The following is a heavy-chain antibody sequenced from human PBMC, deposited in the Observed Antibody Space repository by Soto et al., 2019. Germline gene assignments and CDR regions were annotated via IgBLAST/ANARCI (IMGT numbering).Heavy chain of an antibody. J-gene: IGHJ6*03. V-gene: IGHV4-39*01. CDR3: ARPYSSSVYYYYMDV. CDR2: IYYSGST. D-gene: IGHD6-6*01. CDR1: GGSISSRSYY. Sequence: PSETLSLTCTVSGGSISSRSYYWGWIRQPPGKGLEWIGSIYYSGSTYYNPSLKSRVTISVDTSKNQFSLKLSSVTAAYTAVYYCARPYSSSVYYYYMDVWGKGTTVTVSS.